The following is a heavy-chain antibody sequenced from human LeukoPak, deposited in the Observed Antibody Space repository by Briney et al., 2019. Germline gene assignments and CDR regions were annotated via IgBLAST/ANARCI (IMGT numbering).Heavy chain of an antibody. CDR3: ASKSTDHGELRFDY. D-gene: IGHD4-17*01. V-gene: IGHV4-30-2*02. CDR2: IYHSGST. J-gene: IGHJ4*02. CDR1: GGSISSGGYS. Sequence: SETLSLTCAVSGGSISSGGYSWSWIRQPPGKGLEWIGYIYHSGSTYYNPSLKSRVTISVDRSKNQFSLKLSSVTAADTGVYYCASKSTDHGELRFDYWGQGTQVTVSS.